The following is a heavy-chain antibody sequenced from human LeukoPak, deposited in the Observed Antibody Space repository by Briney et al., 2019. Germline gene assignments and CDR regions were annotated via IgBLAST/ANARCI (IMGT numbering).Heavy chain of an antibody. J-gene: IGHJ4*02. V-gene: IGHV1-3*01. D-gene: IGHD3-10*01. CDR1: GYTFTSYA. CDR3: ATLADYYGSVFY. Sequence: ASVKVSCKASGYTFTSYAMHWVRQAPGQRLEWMGWMNPNSGNTGYAQKFQGRVTMTRDTSTSTVYMELSSLRSEDTAVYYCATLADYYGSVFYWGQGTLVTVSS. CDR2: MNPNSGNT.